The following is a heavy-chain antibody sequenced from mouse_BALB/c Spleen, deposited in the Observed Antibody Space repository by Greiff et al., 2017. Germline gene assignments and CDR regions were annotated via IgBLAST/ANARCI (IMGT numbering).Heavy chain of an antibody. D-gene: IGHD1-1*01. CDR1: GYAFTSYW. CDR2: IYPGNSDT. Sequence: VQLQQSGTVLARPGASVKMSCKASGYAFTSYWMHWVKQRPGQGLEWIGAIYPGNSDTSYNQKFKGKAKLTAVTSTSTAYMELSSLTNEDSAVYYCTRRGDYYYGSSYDWFAYWGQGTLVTVSA. CDR3: TRRGDYYYGSSYDWFAY. J-gene: IGHJ3*01. V-gene: IGHV1-5*01.